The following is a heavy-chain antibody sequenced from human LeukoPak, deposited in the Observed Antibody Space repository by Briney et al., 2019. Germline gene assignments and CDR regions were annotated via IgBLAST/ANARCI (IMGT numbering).Heavy chain of an antibody. CDR3: ARDHMVRGVIITYYYYGMDV. Sequence: QTLSLTCAISGDSVSSNSAAWNWIRQSPSRGLEWLGRTYYRSKWYNDYAVSVKSRITINPDTSKNQFSLQLNSVTPEDTAVYYCARDHMVRGVIITYYYYGMDVWGKGTTVTVSS. CDR2: TYYRSKWYN. V-gene: IGHV6-1*01. CDR1: GDSVSSNSAA. J-gene: IGHJ6*04. D-gene: IGHD3-10*01.